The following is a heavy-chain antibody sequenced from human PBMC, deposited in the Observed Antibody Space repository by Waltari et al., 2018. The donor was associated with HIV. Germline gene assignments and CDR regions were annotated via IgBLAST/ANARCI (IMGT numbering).Heavy chain of an antibody. V-gene: IGHV3-53*01. J-gene: IGHJ4*02. CDR2: VYLGGST. CDR3: ARALTRGLWDS. CDR1: GFSVRDNY. Sequence: VQLVESGGGLIQPGGSLSLPCAASGFSVRDNYMSWVRQAPGKRPEWVSVVYLGGSTDYADSVRGRFTTSRDESKNMLYLQMNSLRAEDTAVYYCARALTRGLWDSWGQGTLVSVSS. D-gene: IGHD2-2*01.